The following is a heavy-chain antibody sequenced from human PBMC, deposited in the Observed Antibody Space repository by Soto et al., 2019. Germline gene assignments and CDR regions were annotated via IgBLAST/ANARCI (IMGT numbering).Heavy chain of an antibody. CDR3: AAGGGLPRYY. Sequence: PSETLSLTCTVSGCSISSYYWSWIRQPPGKGLEWIGYIYYSGSTNYNPSLKSRVTISVDRSKNQFSLKLSSVTAADTAVYYCAAGGGLPRYYWGQGTLVTVSS. V-gene: IGHV4-59*12. CDR2: IYYSGST. J-gene: IGHJ4*02. D-gene: IGHD5-12*01. CDR1: GCSISSYY.